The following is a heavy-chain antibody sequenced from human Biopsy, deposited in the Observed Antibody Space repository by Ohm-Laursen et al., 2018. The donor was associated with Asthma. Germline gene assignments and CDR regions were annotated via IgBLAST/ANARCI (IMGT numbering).Heavy chain of an antibody. Sequence: SLRLSCAASGLTFSSYGMHWVRQAPGKGLEWVAVIWYDGSNKYYADSVKGQFTISRDNSKNTLYLQMNSLRAEDTAVYYCAKESRRDGYNRRNYYFDYWGQGTLVTVSS. CDR2: IWYDGSNK. J-gene: IGHJ4*02. D-gene: IGHD5-24*01. CDR3: AKESRRDGYNRRNYYFDY. CDR1: GLTFSSYG. V-gene: IGHV3-33*06.